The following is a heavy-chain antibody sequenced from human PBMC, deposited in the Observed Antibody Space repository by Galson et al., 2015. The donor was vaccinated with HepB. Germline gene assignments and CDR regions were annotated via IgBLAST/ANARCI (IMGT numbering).Heavy chain of an antibody. CDR3: AIGYCSSISCSEDGFDI. V-gene: IGHV5-51*01. CDR2: IYPGDSDT. CDR1: RDSFTSYW. Sequence: SGAEVKKPGESLKISCKGSRDSFTSYWSGWARQKPGNGLEWVGLIYPGDSDTRYSPSFQGQVTISADKSISTAYLQWSSLKASDTAIYYCAIGYCSSISCSEDGFDIWGQGTMVTVSS. J-gene: IGHJ3*02. D-gene: IGHD2-2*01.